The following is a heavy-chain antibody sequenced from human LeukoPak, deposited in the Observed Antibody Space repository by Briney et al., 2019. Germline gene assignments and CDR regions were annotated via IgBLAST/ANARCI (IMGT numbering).Heavy chain of an antibody. D-gene: IGHD2-2*01. J-gene: IGHJ4*02. CDR3: AREEGYCSTTSCSAPFDY. CDR1: GYTLTVYY. CDR2: INPNSGGT. V-gene: IGHV1-2*02. Sequence: ASVKVSCKASGYTLTVYYMHWGRQAPGQGLEWMGWINPNSGGTNYAQKFQGRVTMTRHTSSSTAYMELSRLRSDDTAVYYCAREEGYCSTTSCSAPFDYWGQGTLVTVSS.